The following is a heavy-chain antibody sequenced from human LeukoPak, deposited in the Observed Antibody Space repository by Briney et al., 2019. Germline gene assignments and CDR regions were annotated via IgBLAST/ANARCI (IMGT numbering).Heavy chain of an antibody. J-gene: IGHJ5*02. CDR2: ISSSSSYI. CDR1: GFTFSSYA. Sequence: GGSLRLSCAASGFTFSSYAMSWVRQAPGKGLEWVSSISSSSSYIYYADSVKGRFTISRDNAKNSLYLQMNSLRAEDTAVYYCAREGIFWSGYYSVDWFDPWGQGTLVTVSS. CDR3: AREGIFWSGYYSVDWFDP. D-gene: IGHD3-3*01. V-gene: IGHV3-21*01.